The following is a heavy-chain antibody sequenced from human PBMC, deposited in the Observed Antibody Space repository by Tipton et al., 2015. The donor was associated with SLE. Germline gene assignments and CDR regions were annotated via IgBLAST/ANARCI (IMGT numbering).Heavy chain of an antibody. CDR2: IIHSGVT. Sequence: GLVKPSQTLSLTCAVYGESFNGYFWTWIRQPPGKGLEWIAEIIHSGVTNYNPSLRSRVTISVDMSKNQVSLKLSSVTAADTAVYYCARVALTEVFDYWGQGTLVTVSS. J-gene: IGHJ4*02. CDR1: GESFNGYF. CDR3: ARVALTEVFDY. V-gene: IGHV4-34*12. D-gene: IGHD7-27*01.